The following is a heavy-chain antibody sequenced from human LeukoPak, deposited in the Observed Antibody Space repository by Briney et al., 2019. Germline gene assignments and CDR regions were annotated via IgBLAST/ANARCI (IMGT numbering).Heavy chain of an antibody. J-gene: IGHJ5*02. V-gene: IGHV1-18*01. CDR1: GYTFTSYD. CDR2: ISGYNGNT. D-gene: IGHD6-19*01. CDR3: ARDGHSSGLGWFDP. Sequence: GASVKVSCKASGYTFTSYDINWVRQATGQGLEWMGWISGYNGNTNHAQKLQGRVTMTTDTSTSTAYMELRSLTSDDTAVYYCARDGHSSGLGWFDPWGQGTLVTVSS.